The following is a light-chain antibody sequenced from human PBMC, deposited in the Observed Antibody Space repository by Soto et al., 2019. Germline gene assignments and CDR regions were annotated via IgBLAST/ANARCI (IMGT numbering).Light chain of an antibody. V-gene: IGLV1-44*01. J-gene: IGLJ3*02. Sequence: QAVVTQPPSASGTPGQRVTISCSGGSSNIGDNTVNWYQQLPGTAPKLLIYSNNQRPSGVPDRFSGSKSGTSASLAISGLQSEDEADYYCAAWDDSLVWVFGGGTQLTVL. CDR3: AAWDDSLVWV. CDR1: SSNIGDNT. CDR2: SNN.